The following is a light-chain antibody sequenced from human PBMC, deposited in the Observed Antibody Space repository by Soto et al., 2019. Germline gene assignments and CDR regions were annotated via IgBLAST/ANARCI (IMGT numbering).Light chain of an antibody. CDR1: QSLLDSNGNSR. Sequence: DIVMTQSPLSLPVTPGEPASISCRSSQSLLDSNGNSRFDWYLQKPGQSPQLLIYLGSNRASGVPDRFSGSESGTDFTMKISRVEDEDVGVYYCMKALQTPLTFGQGTRLEIK. V-gene: IGKV2-28*01. CDR3: MKALQTPLT. CDR2: LGS. J-gene: IGKJ5*01.